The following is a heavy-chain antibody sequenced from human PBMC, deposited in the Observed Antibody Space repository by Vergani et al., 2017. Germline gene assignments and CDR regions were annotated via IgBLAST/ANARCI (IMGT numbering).Heavy chain of an antibody. J-gene: IGHJ6*03. CDR3: ARVARYYPTTGGDYYYVDV. CDR2: IIPILGIA. Sequence: QVQLVQSGAEVKKPGSSVKVSCKASGGTFSSYTISWVRQAPGQGLEWMGRIIPILGIANYAQKFQGRVTITADKSTSTAYMELSSLRSEDTAVYYCARVARYYPTTGGDYYYVDVWGKGTTVTVSS. V-gene: IGHV1-69*02. CDR1: GGTFSSYT. D-gene: IGHD1-1*01.